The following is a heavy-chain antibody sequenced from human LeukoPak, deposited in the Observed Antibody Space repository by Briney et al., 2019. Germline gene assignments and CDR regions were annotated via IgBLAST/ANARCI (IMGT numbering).Heavy chain of an antibody. CDR3: ARHHHSYDPSNWFDP. CDR1: GYSFTSYW. CDR2: IYPGDSDT. J-gene: IGHJ5*02. V-gene: IGHV5-51*01. D-gene: IGHD3-3*01. Sequence: PGESLKISCKGSGYSFTSYWIGWVRQMPGKGLEWMGIIYPGDSDTRYSPSFQGQVTISADKSISTAYLQWSSLKASDTAMYYCARHHHSYDPSNWFDPWGQGTLVTVSS.